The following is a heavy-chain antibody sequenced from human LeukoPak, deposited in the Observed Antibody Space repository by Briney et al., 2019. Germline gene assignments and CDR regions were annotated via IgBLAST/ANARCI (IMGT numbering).Heavy chain of an antibody. CDR2: ISGSGGST. CDR3: AKADYYADHLFDY. D-gene: IGHD3-10*01. J-gene: IGHJ4*02. Sequence: GGSLRLSCAASGFTFSTYAMSWVRQAPGKGLEWVSAISGSGGSTYYADSVKGRFTISRDNSKNSLYLQMNSLKAEDTAVYYCAKADYYADHLFDYWSQGTLVTVSS. V-gene: IGHV3-23*01. CDR1: GFTFSTYA.